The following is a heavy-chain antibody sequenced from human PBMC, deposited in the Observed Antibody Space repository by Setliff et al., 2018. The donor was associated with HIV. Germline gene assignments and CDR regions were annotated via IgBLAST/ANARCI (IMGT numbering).Heavy chain of an antibody. V-gene: IGHV3-21*04. Sequence: GGSLRLSCAASGFTFSSYSMNWVRQAPGKGLEWVSSISSSSTYMFYADSVRGRFTISRDNAKSSLYLQMNSLRAEDTAVYYCARGHYSSSSGWGQGALVTVSS. J-gene: IGHJ4*02. CDR1: GFTFSSYS. CDR2: ISSSSTYM. CDR3: ARGHYSSSSG. D-gene: IGHD6-6*01.